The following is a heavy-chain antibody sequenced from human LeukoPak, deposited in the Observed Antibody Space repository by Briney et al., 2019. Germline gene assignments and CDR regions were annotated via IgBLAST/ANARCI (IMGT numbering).Heavy chain of an antibody. CDR3: ASPREGYSYGGTFDY. J-gene: IGHJ4*02. D-gene: IGHD5-18*01. Sequence: GESLQISCKGSGYSFTNYWIGWVRQIPGKGLKWMGIIYPGDSDTRYSPSFQGQVTISADRSISTAYLKWSSLKASDTAMYYCASPREGYSYGGTFDYWGQGTLVTVSS. CDR2: IYPGDSDT. V-gene: IGHV5-51*01. CDR1: GYSFTNYW.